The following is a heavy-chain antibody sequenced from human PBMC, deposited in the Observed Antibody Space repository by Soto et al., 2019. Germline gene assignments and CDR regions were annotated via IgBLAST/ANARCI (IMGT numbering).Heavy chain of an antibody. V-gene: IGHV3-30*18. J-gene: IGHJ5*02. D-gene: IGHD2-2*01. CDR3: AKHRVTYCSSTSCSFCNWFDP. CDR2: ISYDGSNK. Sequence: QVQLVESGGGVVQHGRSLRLSCAASGFTFSSYGMHWVRQAPGKGLEWVAVISYDGSNKYYADSVKGRFTISRDNSKNTLYLQMNSLRAEDTAVYYCAKHRVTYCSSTSCSFCNWFDPWGQGTLVTVSS. CDR1: GFTFSSYG.